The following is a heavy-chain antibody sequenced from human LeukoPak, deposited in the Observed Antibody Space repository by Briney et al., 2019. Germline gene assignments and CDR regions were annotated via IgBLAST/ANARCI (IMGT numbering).Heavy chain of an antibody. V-gene: IGHV3-21*01. CDR1: GFTFSSYS. CDR3: ASGPPYFYDSSGYYFDY. D-gene: IGHD3-22*01. CDR2: ISSSSSYI. J-gene: IGHJ4*02. Sequence: PGGSLRLSCAASGFTFSSYSMNWVRQAPGKGLEWVSSISSSSSYIYYADSVKGRFTISRDNAKNSLYLQMNFLRAEDTAVYYCASGPPYFYDSSGYYFDYWGQGTVVTVSS.